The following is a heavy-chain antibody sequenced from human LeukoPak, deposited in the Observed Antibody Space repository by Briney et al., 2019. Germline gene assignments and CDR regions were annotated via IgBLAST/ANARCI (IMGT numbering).Heavy chain of an antibody. D-gene: IGHD1-26*01. CDR2: IYHSGST. CDR3: ARVGVGATADY. CDR1: GGSISSSNW. Sequence: SGTLSLTCAVSGGSISSSNWWSWVRQPPGKGLEWIGEIYHSGSTNYNPSLKSRVTISVDTSKNQFSLKLSSVTAADTAVYYCARVGVGATADYWGQGTLVTVSS. V-gene: IGHV4-4*02. J-gene: IGHJ4*02.